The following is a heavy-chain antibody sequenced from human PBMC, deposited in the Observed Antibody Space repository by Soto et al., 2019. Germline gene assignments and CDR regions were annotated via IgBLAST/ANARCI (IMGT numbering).Heavy chain of an antibody. V-gene: IGHV1-58*01. CDR3: AADRRRYYDSSGYYLVQP. Sequence: SVKVSCKASGFTFTSSAVQWVRQARGQRLEWIGWIVVGSGNTNYAQKFQERVTITGDMSTSTAYMELSSLRSEDTAVYYCAADRRRYYDSSGYYLVQPWGQGTLVTVS. J-gene: IGHJ5*02. CDR2: IVVGSGNT. CDR1: GFTFTSSA. D-gene: IGHD3-22*01.